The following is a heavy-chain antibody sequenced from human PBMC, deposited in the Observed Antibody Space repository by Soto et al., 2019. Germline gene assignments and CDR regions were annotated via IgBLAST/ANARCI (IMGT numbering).Heavy chain of an antibody. J-gene: IGHJ3*01. V-gene: IGHV3-30*18. CDR1: GFTFNNYG. CDR2: ISNDGSDK. D-gene: IGHD6-13*01. Sequence: QVQLVESGGGVVRPGRSLRLSCAASGFTFNNYGMHWVRQAPGKGLEWVATISNDGSDKYYADSVKGRLTISRDNSKNTVYLQMNSLRAEDTALYYCAKDQGIAASHGVDWGQGTMVTVSS. CDR3: AKDQGIAASHGVD.